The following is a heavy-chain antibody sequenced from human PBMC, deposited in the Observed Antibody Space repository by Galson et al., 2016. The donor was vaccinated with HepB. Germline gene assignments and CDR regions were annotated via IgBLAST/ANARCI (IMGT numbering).Heavy chain of an antibody. J-gene: IGHJ4*02. CDR2: IYYDGTT. D-gene: IGHD4-17*01. CDR3: VVRPTVTWDFNY. V-gene: IGHV4-39*01. CDR1: GDSISNSRYY. Sequence: SETLSLTCTVSGDSISNSRYYWGWIRQPPGRGLEWIGSIYYDGTTYYNPSLKSRVAMSVDTSKNQFSLNLSSVTAADTAMYYCVVRPTVTWDFNYWGQGTLVTVSS.